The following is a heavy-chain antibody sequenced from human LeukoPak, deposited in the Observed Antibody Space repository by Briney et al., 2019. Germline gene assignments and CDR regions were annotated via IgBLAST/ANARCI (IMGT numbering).Heavy chain of an antibody. CDR1: GFTLSSYA. CDR2: ISYDGSNK. D-gene: IGHD2-2*01. CDR3: ARGGAYCSRTSCYEFDY. V-gene: IGHV3-30*04. Sequence: PGRCLRLFCAASGFTLSSYAMDSVRQTPGKWLEWVAVISYDGSNKYYADSVKGRFTISRDNSKNTLYLQMNSLRAEDTAVYYCARGGAYCSRTSCYEFDYWGQGTLVTVSS. J-gene: IGHJ4*02.